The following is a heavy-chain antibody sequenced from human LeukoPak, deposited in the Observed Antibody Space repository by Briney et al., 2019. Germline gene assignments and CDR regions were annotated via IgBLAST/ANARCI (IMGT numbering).Heavy chain of an antibody. D-gene: IGHD3-3*01. CDR1: GYTFTSYD. CDR2: MNPNSGNT. Sequence: ASVTVSCKASGYTFTSYDINGVRQATGQGLEWMGWMNPNSGNTGHAQKFQGRITMTRNTSISTAYMELSSLRSEETAVYYCARGRYYDFWSGYHYYRDVWGKGTTVTVS. V-gene: IGHV1-8*01. J-gene: IGHJ6*03. CDR3: ARGRYYDFWSGYHYYRDV.